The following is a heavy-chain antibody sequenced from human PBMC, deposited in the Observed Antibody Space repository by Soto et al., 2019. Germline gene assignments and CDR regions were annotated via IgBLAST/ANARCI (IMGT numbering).Heavy chain of an antibody. J-gene: IGHJ6*02. CDR1: GGAFRNYA. CDR2: VMPTFGAG. CDR3: AASRGFYEAMDA. D-gene: IGHD3-22*01. Sequence: QVQLVQSGAEVKKPGSSVKVSCTASGGAFRNYAVSWVRQAPGQGLEWMGAVMPTFGAGVYEQKFQGSLTIFADESTNTAYLNVSSLTFEDAAIYYCAASRGFYEAMDAWGQGTTLTVSS. V-gene: IGHV1-69*01.